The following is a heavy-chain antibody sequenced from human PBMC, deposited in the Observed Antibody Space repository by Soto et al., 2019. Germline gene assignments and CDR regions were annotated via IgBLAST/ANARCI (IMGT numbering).Heavy chain of an antibody. J-gene: IGHJ5*02. D-gene: IGHD1-26*01. Sequence: SETLSLTCGVHGGRLSGFFWSWIRQSPGKGLEWIGEFNPGGSTNYNPSLKSRLTISADRPTSQVSLRLTSVTAADAAVYFCARSAAPFGVASYLGAWGQGTLVTV. CDR3: ARSAAPFGVASYLGA. V-gene: IGHV4-34*01. CDR2: FNPGGST. CDR1: GGRLSGFF.